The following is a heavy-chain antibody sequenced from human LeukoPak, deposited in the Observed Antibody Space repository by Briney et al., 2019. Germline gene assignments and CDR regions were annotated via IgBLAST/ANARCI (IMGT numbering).Heavy chain of an antibody. CDR3: ARERSSGWYHFDY. J-gene: IGHJ4*02. V-gene: IGHV4-61*10. D-gene: IGHD6-19*01. Sequence: SETLSLTCTVSGGSVSSGSYYWNWIRQPAGKGLEWIGRIYRSGSTNYNPSLKSRVTISADTSKNQFSLRLTSVTAADTAVYYCARERSSGWYHFDYWGQGTQVTVSS. CDR1: GGSVSSGSYY. CDR2: IYRSGST.